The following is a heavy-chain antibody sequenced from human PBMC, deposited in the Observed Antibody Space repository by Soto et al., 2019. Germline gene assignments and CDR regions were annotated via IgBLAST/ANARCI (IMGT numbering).Heavy chain of an antibody. D-gene: IGHD6-19*01. CDR3: ARVSRAWYYWFDP. J-gene: IGHJ5*02. V-gene: IGHV1-18*01. CDR2: ISASNGNT. Sequence: QVQLVQSGAEVKKPGASVKVSCKASGYTFTSYGISWVRQAPGQGLEWMGWISASNGNTNYAQKLQGRVTMTTDTSTNTAYMELRSLRSADTAVYYCARVSRAWYYWFDPWGQGTLVTVSS. CDR1: GYTFTSYG.